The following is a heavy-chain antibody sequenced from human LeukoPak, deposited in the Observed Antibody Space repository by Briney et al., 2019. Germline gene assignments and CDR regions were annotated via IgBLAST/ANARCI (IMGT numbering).Heavy chain of an antibody. CDR3: AIVTFGATTNNYYFYHMDV. V-gene: IGHV3-21*01. CDR1: GFTFSSYS. J-gene: IGHJ6*03. D-gene: IGHD5-24*01. CDR2: IISSCAYI. Sequence: GGSLRLSCAASGFTFSSYSMTWVRQAPGKGLEWVSSIISSCAYIYYADSVKDRFTISRDNAKNSLYLQMSSLRAEDTAVYYCAIVTFGATTNNYYFYHMDVWGKGTSVTVSS.